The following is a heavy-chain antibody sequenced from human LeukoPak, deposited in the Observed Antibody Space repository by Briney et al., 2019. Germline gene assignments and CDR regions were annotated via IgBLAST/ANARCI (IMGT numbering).Heavy chain of an antibody. V-gene: IGHV4-34*01. D-gene: IGHD3-22*01. CDR2: INHSGST. CDR1: GGSFSGYY. Sequence: PSETLSLTCAVYGGSFSGYYWSWIRQPPGKGLEWIGEINHSGSTNYNPSLKSRVTIPVDTSKNQFSLKLSSVTAADTAVYYCASLNYYDSSGTPNWGQGTLVTVSS. J-gene: IGHJ4*02. CDR3: ASLNYYDSSGTPN.